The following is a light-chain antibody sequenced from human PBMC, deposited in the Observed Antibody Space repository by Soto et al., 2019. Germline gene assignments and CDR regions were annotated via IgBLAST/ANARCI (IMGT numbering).Light chain of an antibody. Sequence: EIVLTQSPGTLSLSPGERATLSCRASQSISSSYLAWYQQRPGQAPRLLIYGAPSRTTGTQDRFSGSGSGTDFTLTISRLEPEDFAVYYCQQRKTFGQGTNLEIK. J-gene: IGKJ2*01. CDR2: GAP. CDR3: QQRKT. V-gene: IGKV3-20*01. CDR1: QSISSSY.